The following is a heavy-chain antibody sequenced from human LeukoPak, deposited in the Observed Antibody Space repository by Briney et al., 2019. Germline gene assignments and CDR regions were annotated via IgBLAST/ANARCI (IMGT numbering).Heavy chain of an antibody. J-gene: IGHJ4*02. CDR2: INHSGST. CDR1: GGSSSGYY. Sequence: SETLSLTCAVYGGSSSGYYWSWIRQPPGKGLEWIGEINHSGSTNYNPSLKSRVTISVDTSKNQFSLKLSSVTAADTAVYYCARGGYCSGGSCYPLDYWGQGTLVTVSS. CDR3: ARGGYCSGGSCYPLDY. V-gene: IGHV4-34*01. D-gene: IGHD2-15*01.